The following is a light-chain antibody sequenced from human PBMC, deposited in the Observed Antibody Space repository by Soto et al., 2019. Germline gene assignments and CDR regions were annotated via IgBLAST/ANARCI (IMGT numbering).Light chain of an antibody. CDR1: SSDIGGYNY. J-gene: IGLJ1*01. CDR2: EVS. Sequence: QSALTQPPSASGSPGQSVTNSCIGTSSDIGGYNYVSWYQHHPGKAPKLMIFEVSKRPSGVPDRFSGSKSGNTASLTVSGLQAEDEADYYCSSYAGSNNYVFGTGTKVTVL. V-gene: IGLV2-8*01. CDR3: SSYAGSNNYV.